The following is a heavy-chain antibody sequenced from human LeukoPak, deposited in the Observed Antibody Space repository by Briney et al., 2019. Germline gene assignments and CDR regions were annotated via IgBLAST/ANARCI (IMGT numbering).Heavy chain of an antibody. V-gene: IGHV3-74*01. D-gene: IGHD3-22*01. CDR3: ARWGYDTMIAQKAAFDI. J-gene: IGHJ3*02. CDR2: INSDGSST. CDR1: GFTFSSYW. Sequence: PGGSLRLSCAASGFTFSSYWMHWVRQAPGKGLVWVSRINSDGSSTSYADSVKGRFTISRGNAKNTLYLQMNSLRAEDTAVYYCARWGYDTMIAQKAAFDIWGQGTMVTVSS.